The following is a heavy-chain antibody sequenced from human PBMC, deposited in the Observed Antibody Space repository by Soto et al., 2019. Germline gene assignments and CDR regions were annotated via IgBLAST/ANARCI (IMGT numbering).Heavy chain of an antibody. CDR3: ASIPNYYDILTGPES. CDR1: GGSISNTNSY. D-gene: IGHD3-9*01. J-gene: IGHJ5*02. V-gene: IGHV4-39*07. CDR2: IYYSDTT. Sequence: SETLSLTCTVSGGSISNTNSYWGWIRQPPGKGLEWIGTIYYSDTTYYNPSLKSRVTISVDTSKNQFSLKLSSVTAADTAVYYCASIPNYYDILTGPESWGQGTLVTVSS.